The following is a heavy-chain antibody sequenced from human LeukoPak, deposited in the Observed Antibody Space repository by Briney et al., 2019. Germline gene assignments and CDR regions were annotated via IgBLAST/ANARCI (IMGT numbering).Heavy chain of an antibody. Sequence: SETLSLTCTVSGGSISSSSYYWGWIRQPPGKGLEWIGSIYYSGSTYYNPSLKSRVTISVDTSKNQFSLKLSSVTAADTAVYYCAKSGYYYDSSGYFSQDAFDIWGQGTMVTVSS. CDR1: GGSISSSSYY. V-gene: IGHV4-39*01. CDR3: AKSGYYYDSSGYFSQDAFDI. D-gene: IGHD3-22*01. J-gene: IGHJ3*02. CDR2: IYYSGST.